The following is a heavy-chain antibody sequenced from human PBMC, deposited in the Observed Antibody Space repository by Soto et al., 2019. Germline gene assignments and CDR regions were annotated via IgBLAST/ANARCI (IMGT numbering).Heavy chain of an antibody. V-gene: IGHV3-30-3*01. D-gene: IGHD3-10*01. CDR2: ISYDGSNK. J-gene: IGHJ6*02. CDR3: ARSDYYGSALLGNYYYYGMDV. Sequence: LRLSCAASGFTFSSYAMHWVRQAPGKGLEWVAVISYDGSNKYYADSVKGRFTISRDNSKNTLYLQMNSLRAEDTAVYYCARSDYYGSALLGNYYYYGMDVWGQGTTVTVSS. CDR1: GFTFSSYA.